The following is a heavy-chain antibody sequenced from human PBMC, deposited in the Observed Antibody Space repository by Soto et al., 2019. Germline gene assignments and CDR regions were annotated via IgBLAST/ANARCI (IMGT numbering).Heavy chain of an antibody. J-gene: IGHJ4*02. D-gene: IGHD4-17*01. CDR2: ISYDGSNK. CDR3: ARDEIEDYGDYWGRYFDY. V-gene: IGHV3-30-3*01. CDR1: GFTFSSYA. Sequence: GESLKISCAASGFTFSSYAMHWVRQAPGKGLEWVAVISYDGSNKYYADSVKGRFTISRDNSKNTLYLQMNSLRAEDTAVYYCARDEIEDYGDYWGRYFDYWGQGTLVTVSS.